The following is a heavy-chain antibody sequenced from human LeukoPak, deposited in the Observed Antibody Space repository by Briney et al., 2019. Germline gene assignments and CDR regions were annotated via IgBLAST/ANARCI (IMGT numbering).Heavy chain of an antibody. V-gene: IGHV3-21*01. CDR1: GFTFSSYS. J-gene: IGHJ4*02. CDR2: ISSSSSYI. CDR3: ARDGGSGNPVFVHDY. D-gene: IGHD3-16*01. Sequence: PGGSLRLSCAASGFTFSSYSMNWVRQAPGKGLEWVSSISSSSSYIYYADSVKGRFTISRDNAKNSLYLQMNSLRAEDTAVYYRARDGGSGNPVFVHDYWGQGTLVTVSS.